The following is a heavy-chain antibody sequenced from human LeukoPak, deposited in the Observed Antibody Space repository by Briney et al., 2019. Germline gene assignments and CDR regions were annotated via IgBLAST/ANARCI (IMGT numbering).Heavy chain of an antibody. Sequence: GGSLRLSCAASGFTFSSYAMSWVRQAPGKGLEWVSAISGSGGSTYYADSVKGRFTISRDNSKNTLYLQMNSLRAEDTAVYYCAKRCCGGSCYRYYYYYMDVWGKGTTVTVSS. CDR3: AKRCCGGSCYRYYYYYMDV. V-gene: IGHV3-23*01. J-gene: IGHJ6*03. CDR2: ISGSGGST. CDR1: GFTFSSYA. D-gene: IGHD2-15*01.